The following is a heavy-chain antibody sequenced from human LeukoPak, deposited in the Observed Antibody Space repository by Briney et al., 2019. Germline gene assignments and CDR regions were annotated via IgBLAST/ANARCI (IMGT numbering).Heavy chain of an antibody. CDR1: GGTFSSYA. CDR3: ARDSGVKENWFDP. J-gene: IGHJ5*02. V-gene: IGHV1-69*05. Sequence: SVKVSCKASGGTFSSYAISWVRQAPGQGLEWMGGIIPIFGTANYAQKFQGRVTMTTDTSTSTAYMELRSLRSDDTAVYYCARDSGVKENWFDPWGQGTLVTVSS. CDR2: IIPIFGTA. D-gene: IGHD2-8*01.